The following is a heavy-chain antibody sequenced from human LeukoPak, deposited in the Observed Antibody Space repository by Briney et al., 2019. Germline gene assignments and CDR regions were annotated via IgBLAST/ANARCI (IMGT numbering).Heavy chain of an antibody. CDR2: NSKDGSKK. Sequence: GGSLRLSCAASGFSLSTYAMHWVRQAPGKGLEWAAVNSKDGSKKYYAESVKGRFTISRDTSKNTLYLQMNSLRPEDTAVYYCARDPGYAYNHFDYWGQGTLVTVSS. V-gene: IGHV3-30*04. CDR1: GFSLSTYA. CDR3: ARDPGYAYNHFDY. J-gene: IGHJ4*02. D-gene: IGHD5-18*01.